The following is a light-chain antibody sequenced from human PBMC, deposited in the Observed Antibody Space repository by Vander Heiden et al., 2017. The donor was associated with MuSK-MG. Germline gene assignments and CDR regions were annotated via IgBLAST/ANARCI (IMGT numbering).Light chain of an antibody. V-gene: IGLV3-19*01. J-gene: IGLJ2*01. CDR1: SLRSYY. Sequence: SSELTQDPTVSVALGQTVRITCHGDSLRSYYASWYQQKPGQAPVIVIYGENNRPSGIPDRFSGSSSGNTTSLTITGAQAEDEADYYCNSRDSSGNHVVFGGGTKLTVL. CDR2: GEN. CDR3: NSRDSSGNHVV.